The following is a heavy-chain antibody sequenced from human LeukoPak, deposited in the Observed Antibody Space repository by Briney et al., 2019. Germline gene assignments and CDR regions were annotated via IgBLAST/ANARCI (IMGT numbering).Heavy chain of an antibody. Sequence: PSETLSLTCTVSGGSISSGGYYWSWIRQHPGKGLEWIGYIYYSGSTYYNPSLKSRVTISVDTSKNQFSLKLSSVTAADTAVYYCARDRPYYYDSSGYYFLLDYWGQGTLVTVSS. D-gene: IGHD3-22*01. CDR3: ARDRPYYYDSSGYYFLLDY. J-gene: IGHJ4*02. CDR1: GGSISSGGYY. V-gene: IGHV4-31*03. CDR2: IYYSGST.